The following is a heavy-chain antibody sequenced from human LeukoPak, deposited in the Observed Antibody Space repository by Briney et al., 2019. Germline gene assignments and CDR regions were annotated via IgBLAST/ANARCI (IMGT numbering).Heavy chain of an antibody. CDR1: GGSISNYY. J-gene: IGHJ6*03. CDR2: ISYTGSTNTGST. CDR3: ARFRSAVAGTCNYYYMDV. D-gene: IGHD6-19*01. Sequence: PSETLSLTCTVSGGSISNYYWSWIRLPPGKGLEYIGYISYTGSTNTGSTNYNPSLKSRVTISEDTSKNQISLRLSSVTAADTAVYYCARFRSAVAGTCNYYYMDVWGKGTTVTVSS. V-gene: IGHV4-59*01.